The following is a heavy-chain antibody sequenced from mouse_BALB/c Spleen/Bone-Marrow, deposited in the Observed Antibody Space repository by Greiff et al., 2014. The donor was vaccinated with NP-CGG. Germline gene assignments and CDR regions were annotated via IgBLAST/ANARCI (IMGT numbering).Heavy chain of an antibody. CDR1: GFNIKDTY. D-gene: IGHD2-4*01. CDR3: AGFGITKEEGYYYAMDY. Sequence: EVQLQQPGAELVKPGASVKLSCTASGFNIKDTYMHWVKQRPEQGLEWIGRIDPANGNTKYDPKFQGKATITADTSSNTAYLQLSSLTSEDTAVYYCAGFGITKEEGYYYAMDYWGQGTSVTVSS. V-gene: IGHV14-3*02. CDR2: IDPANGNT. J-gene: IGHJ4*01.